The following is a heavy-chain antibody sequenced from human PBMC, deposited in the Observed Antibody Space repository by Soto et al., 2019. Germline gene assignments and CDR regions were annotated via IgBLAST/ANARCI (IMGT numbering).Heavy chain of an antibody. Sequence: SETLSLTCAVYGGSFSGYYWSWIRQPPGKGLEWIGEINHSGSTNYNPSLKSRVTISVDTSKNQFSLKLSSVTAADTAVYYCVGFYYYDSSGYYRDLYYFDYWGQGTLVTVS. CDR2: INHSGST. J-gene: IGHJ4*02. CDR3: VGFYYYDSSGYYRDLYYFDY. V-gene: IGHV4-34*01. D-gene: IGHD3-22*01. CDR1: GGSFSGYY.